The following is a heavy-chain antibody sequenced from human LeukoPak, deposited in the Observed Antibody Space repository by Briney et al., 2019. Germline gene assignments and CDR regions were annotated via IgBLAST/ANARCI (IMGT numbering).Heavy chain of an antibody. CDR3: ARDAGHYSSSWYPYYYYGMDV. V-gene: IGHV3-30*02. CDR1: GFTFNAYG. D-gene: IGHD6-13*01. Sequence: GGSLRLSCAASGFTFNAYGLHWVRQAPGKGLEWVAFIRYDGINKDYADSVKGRFTISRDNSKNTLYLQMNSLRAEDTAVYYCARDAGHYSSSWYPYYYYGMDVWGQGTTVTVSS. J-gene: IGHJ6*02. CDR2: IRYDGINK.